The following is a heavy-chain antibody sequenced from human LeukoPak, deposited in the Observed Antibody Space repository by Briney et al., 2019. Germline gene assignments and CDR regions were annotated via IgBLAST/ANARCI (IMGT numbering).Heavy chain of an antibody. CDR1: GFTFSSYS. D-gene: IGHD5-24*01. V-gene: IGHV3-21*01. Sequence: GGSLRPSCAASGFTFSSYSMNWVRQAPGKGLEWVSSISSSSSYIYYADSVKGRFTISRDNAKNSLYLQMNSLRAEDTAVYYCARDRSMADAFDIWGQGTMVTVSS. CDR3: ARDRSMADAFDI. CDR2: ISSSSSYI. J-gene: IGHJ3*02.